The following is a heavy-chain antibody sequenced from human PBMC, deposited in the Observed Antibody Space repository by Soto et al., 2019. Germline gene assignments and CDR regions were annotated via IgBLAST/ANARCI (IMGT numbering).Heavy chain of an antibody. J-gene: IGHJ5*02. CDR3: ARSGYYYGSGSWPNWFAP. V-gene: IGHV1-8*01. CDR2: MNPNSGNT. Sequence: ASVKVSCKASGYTFTSYDINWVRQATGQGLEWMGWMNPNSGNTGYAQKFQGRVTMTRNTSISTAYMELSSLRSEDTAVYYCARSGYYYGSGSWPNWFAPWGQGTLVTVSS. D-gene: IGHD3-10*01. CDR1: GYTFTSYD.